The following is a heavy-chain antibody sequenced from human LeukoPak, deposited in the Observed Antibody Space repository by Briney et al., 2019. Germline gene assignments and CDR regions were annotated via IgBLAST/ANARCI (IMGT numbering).Heavy chain of an antibody. D-gene: IGHD2-15*01. CDR1: GGSFSGYY. J-gene: IGHJ4*02. CDR3: ARGSDIVVVVAAREFDY. Sequence: PSETLSLTCAVYGGSFSGYYWSWIRQPPGKGLEWIGEINHSGSTNYNPSLKSRVTISVDTSKNQFSLKLSSVTAADTAVYYCARGSDIVVVVAAREFDYWGQGTLVTVSS. CDR2: INHSGST. V-gene: IGHV4-34*01.